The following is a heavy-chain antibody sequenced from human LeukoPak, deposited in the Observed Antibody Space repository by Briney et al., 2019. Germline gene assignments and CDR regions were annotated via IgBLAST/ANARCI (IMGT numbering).Heavy chain of an antibody. J-gene: IGHJ3*02. CDR1: GFTFSRYS. CDR3: ARPRDGYNHGAFDI. CDR2: ISSRSSTI. D-gene: IGHD5-24*01. V-gene: IGHV3-48*02. Sequence: GGSLRLSCAASGFTFSRYSMNWVRQAPGKGLEWVSYISSRSSTISYADSVKGRFTISIDNAKNSLYLQMNSLRDEDTAVYYCARPRDGYNHGAFDIWGQGTMVTVSS.